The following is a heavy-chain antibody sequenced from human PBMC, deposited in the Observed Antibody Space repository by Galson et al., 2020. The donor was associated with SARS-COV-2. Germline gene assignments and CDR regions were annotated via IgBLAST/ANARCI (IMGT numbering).Heavy chain of an antibody. V-gene: IGHV4-30-4*01. D-gene: IGHD3-22*01. J-gene: IGHJ4*02. CDR3: DSGSIDYYDSSGYSSGFDY. Sequence: ETSETLSLTCHVSGGSISSGDYYWSWIRQPPGQGLEWLGYIHYSGSTYYNPSPKSRVTISVDTSKNQFSLKLSSVTAADTAVYYCDSGSIDYYDSSGYSSGFDYWGQGTLVTVSS. CDR1: GGSISSGDYY. CDR2: IHYSGST.